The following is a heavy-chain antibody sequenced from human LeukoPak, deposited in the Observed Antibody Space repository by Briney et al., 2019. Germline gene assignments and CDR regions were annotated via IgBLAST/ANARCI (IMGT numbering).Heavy chain of an antibody. J-gene: IGHJ4*02. CDR1: GGSISSGIYY. Sequence: SETLSLTCTVSGGSISSGIYYWGWIRQPPGKGLEWIGSIYYSGNAYYNPSLKSRVTISVDTSKNQLSLKLNSVTAADTAVYYCARHVRQQLPPKAFDYWGQGTLITVSS. V-gene: IGHV4-39*01. D-gene: IGHD6-13*01. CDR3: ARHVRQQLPPKAFDY. CDR2: IYYSGNA.